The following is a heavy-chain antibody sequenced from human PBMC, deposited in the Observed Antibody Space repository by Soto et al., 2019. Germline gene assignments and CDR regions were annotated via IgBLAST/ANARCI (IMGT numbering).Heavy chain of an antibody. V-gene: IGHV1-18*01. Sequence: AAVQVSCKASGYTFTSYGIICVRQAPGQGLEWMGWISAYNGNTNYAQKLQGRVTMTTDTSTSTAYMELRSLRSDDTAVYYCARDLSVGSPDGVYVEYFDYWG. D-gene: IGHD4-17*01. CDR1: GYTFTSYG. J-gene: IGHJ4*01. CDR3: ARDLSVGSPDGVYVEYFDY. CDR2: ISAYNGNT.